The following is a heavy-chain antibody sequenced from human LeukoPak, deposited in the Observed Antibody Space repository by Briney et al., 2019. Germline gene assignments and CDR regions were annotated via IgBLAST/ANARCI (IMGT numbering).Heavy chain of an antibody. CDR3: AKDGIYYGSGSYYDYYYYGMDV. J-gene: IGHJ6*02. Sequence: GGSLRLSCAASGFTFSSYAMSWVRQAPGKGLEWVSGISGSGGSTYFADSVKGRFTISRDNSKNTLYLQMNSLRAEDTAVYYCAKDGIYYGSGSYYDYYYYGMDVWGQGTTVTVSS. CDR2: ISGSGGST. V-gene: IGHV3-23*01. CDR1: GFTFSSYA. D-gene: IGHD3-10*01.